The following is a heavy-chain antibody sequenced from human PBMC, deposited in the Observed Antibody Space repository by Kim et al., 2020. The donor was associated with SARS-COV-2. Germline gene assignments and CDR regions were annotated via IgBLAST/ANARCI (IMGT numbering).Heavy chain of an antibody. J-gene: IGHJ4*02. Sequence: SETLSLTCTVSGGSISSSSYYWGWIRQPPGKGLEWIGSIYYSGSAYYNPSLKSRVTISVDTSKNQFSLKLSSVTAADTAVYYCARRIALAARPYYFDYWGQGTLVTVSS. D-gene: IGHD6-6*01. CDR3: ARRIALAARPYYFDY. CDR1: GGSISSSSYY. CDR2: IYYSGSA. V-gene: IGHV4-39*01.